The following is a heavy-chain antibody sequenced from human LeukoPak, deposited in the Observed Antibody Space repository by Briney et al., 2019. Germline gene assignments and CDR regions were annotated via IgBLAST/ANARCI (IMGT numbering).Heavy chain of an antibody. CDR3: ARAYYYYDSSGYYYHMYYFDY. V-gene: IGHV4-30-4*01. CDR1: GGSISSGDYY. CDR2: IYYSGST. Sequence: SSQTLSLTCTVSGGSISSGDYYWSWIRQPPGKGLEWIGYIYYSGSTYYNPSLKSRVTISVDTSKNQFSLKLSSVTAADTAVYYCARAYYYYDSSGYYYHMYYFDYWGQGTLVTVSP. J-gene: IGHJ4*02. D-gene: IGHD3-22*01.